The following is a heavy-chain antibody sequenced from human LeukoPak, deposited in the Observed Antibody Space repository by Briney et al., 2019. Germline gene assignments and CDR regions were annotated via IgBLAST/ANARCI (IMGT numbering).Heavy chain of an antibody. V-gene: IGHV4-39*01. CDR3: ARLGDIVVVPAAIPDY. J-gene: IGHJ4*02. D-gene: IGHD2-2*02. CDR1: GGSISSSSYY. CDR2: IYYSGST. Sequence: PSETLSLTCTVSGGSISSSSYYWGWIRQPPGKGLEWIGSIYYSGSTYYNPSLKSRVTISVDTSKNQFSLKLSSVTAADTAVYYCARLGDIVVVPAAIPDYWGQGTMVTVSS.